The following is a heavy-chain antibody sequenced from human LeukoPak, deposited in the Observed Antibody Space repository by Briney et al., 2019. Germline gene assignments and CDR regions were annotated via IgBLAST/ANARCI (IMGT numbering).Heavy chain of an antibody. CDR3: ASSVRSPLGVAAAGFFDY. Sequence: ASVKVSCKASGGTFSSYAISWVRQAPGQGLEWMGIINPSGGSTSYAQKFQGRVTMTRDTSTSTVYMELSSLRSEDTAVYYCASSVRSPLGVAAAGFFDYWGQGTLVTVSS. CDR1: GGTFSSYA. D-gene: IGHD6-13*01. CDR2: INPSGGST. V-gene: IGHV1-46*01. J-gene: IGHJ4*02.